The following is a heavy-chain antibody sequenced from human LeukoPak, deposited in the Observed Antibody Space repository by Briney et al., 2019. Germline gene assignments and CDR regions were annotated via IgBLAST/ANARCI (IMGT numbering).Heavy chain of an antibody. CDR1: GVSASSYY. CDR2: IYTSGST. CDR3: ASEQYGSGTYFNAFDI. D-gene: IGHD3-10*01. V-gene: IGHV4-4*07. Sequence: SETLSLTCTVSGVSASSYYWSWIRQPAGKGLEWIGRIYTSGSTNYNPSLKSRITISVDTSKKQFSLKLTSVTAADTAVYYCASEQYGSGTYFNAFDIWGQGTMVTVSS. J-gene: IGHJ3*02.